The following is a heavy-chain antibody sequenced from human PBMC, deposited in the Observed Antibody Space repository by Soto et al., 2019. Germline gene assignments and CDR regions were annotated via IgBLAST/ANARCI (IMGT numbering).Heavy chain of an antibody. D-gene: IGHD6-13*01. CDR3: ARLVGAAAGPPSDFDY. CDR2: ISAYNGNT. Sequence: GASVEVACEVSGYTFTRWVVSSVRQAPLKGLEWKGWISAYNGNTNYAQKLQGRVTMPTDTSTSTAYMELRSLRSDDTAVYYCARLVGAAAGPPSDFDYWGQGNLVTVSS. CDR1: GYTFTRWV. J-gene: IGHJ4*02. V-gene: IGHV1-18*01.